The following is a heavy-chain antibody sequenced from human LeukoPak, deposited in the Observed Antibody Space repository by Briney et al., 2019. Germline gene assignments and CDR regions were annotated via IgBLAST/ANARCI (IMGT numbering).Heavy chain of an antibody. CDR1: GFTFSSYS. J-gene: IGHJ4*02. CDR3: ARVPPNYYDNY. V-gene: IGHV3-21*01. CDR2: ISSTGYHI. Sequence: GGSVRLSCAASGFTFSSYSMNWVRQARGKGLEWVSSISSTGYHIYYANSVKGRFTISRDNANNSLYLQMYSLRAEDTAVYYCARVPPNYYDNYWGQGTLVTASS. D-gene: IGHD3-22*01.